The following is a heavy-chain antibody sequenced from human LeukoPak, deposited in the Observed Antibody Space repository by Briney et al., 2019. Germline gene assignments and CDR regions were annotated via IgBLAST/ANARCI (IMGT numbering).Heavy chain of an antibody. Sequence: ASVKVSCKASGYTFTGYYIHWVRQAPGQGLEWMGWINPNSGGTNYAQKFQGRVTMTRDTSISTAYMELSRLRSDDTAVYYCARVDDLAVVRRPFDPWGQGTLVTVSS. CDR2: INPNSGGT. V-gene: IGHV1-2*02. CDR1: GYTFTGYY. J-gene: IGHJ5*02. CDR3: ARVDDLAVVRRPFDP. D-gene: IGHD3-22*01.